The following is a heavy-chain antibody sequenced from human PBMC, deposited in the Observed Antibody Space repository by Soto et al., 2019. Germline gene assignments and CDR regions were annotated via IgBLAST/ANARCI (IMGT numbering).Heavy chain of an antibody. CDR3: ARGGPIRSYYYYYMDV. CDR2: IKQDGSEK. V-gene: IGHV3-7*01. Sequence: PGVSLRLSCAASGCTFSNYWMSWIRQAPGKGLEWVANIKQDGSEKYYVDSVKGRFTISRDNAKNSLYLQMNSLRAEDTAVYYCARGGPIRSYYYYYMDVWGKGTTVTVS. J-gene: IGHJ6*03. CDR1: GCTFSNYW.